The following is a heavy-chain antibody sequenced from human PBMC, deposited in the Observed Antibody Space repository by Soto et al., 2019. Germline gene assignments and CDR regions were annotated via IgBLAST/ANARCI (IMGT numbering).Heavy chain of an antibody. Sequence: QVQLQESGPALVKPSQTLSLTCTVSGGSISSGGYYWSWIRQHPGKGLEWIGYIYYSGSTYYKPSLKSGVNISVETSKNQFSLKLSSVTAADKAVYYCEREEGGGAMTWGQGTLVNVSS. J-gene: IGHJ4*02. D-gene: IGHD3-16*01. CDR3: EREEGGGAMT. V-gene: IGHV4-31*03. CDR1: GGSISSGGYY. CDR2: IYYSGST.